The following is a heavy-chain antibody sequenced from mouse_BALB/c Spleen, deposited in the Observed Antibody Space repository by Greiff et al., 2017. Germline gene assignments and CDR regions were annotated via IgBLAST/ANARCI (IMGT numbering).Heavy chain of an antibody. CDR2: IYPGNGDT. V-gene: IGHV1-12*01. CDR1: GYTFTSYN. CDR3: AREGTYYAMDY. Sequence: QVQLQQPGAELVKPGASVKMSCKASGYTFTSYNMHWVKQTPGQGLEWIGAIYPGNGDTSYNQKFKGKATLTVDKSSSTAYMQLSSRTSEDSAVYYCAREGTYYAMDYWGQGTSVTVSS. D-gene: IGHD3-3*01. J-gene: IGHJ4*01.